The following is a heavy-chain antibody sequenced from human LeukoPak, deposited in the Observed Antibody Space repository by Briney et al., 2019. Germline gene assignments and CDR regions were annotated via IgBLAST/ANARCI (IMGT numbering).Heavy chain of an antibody. CDR2: IYYSGST. CDR1: GGSISSHD. J-gene: IGHJ6*04. Sequence: ASETLSLTCTVSGGSISSHDGSWIRQPPGKGLEGSGYIYYSGSTNYNHSPKSRVTISAATSKNKLSLQLSSVTAAETAVYYCARVLAVHTATVHSLDVSGTGTTVTASS. V-gene: IGHV4-59*11. CDR3: ARVLAVHTATVHSLDV. D-gene: IGHD5-18*01.